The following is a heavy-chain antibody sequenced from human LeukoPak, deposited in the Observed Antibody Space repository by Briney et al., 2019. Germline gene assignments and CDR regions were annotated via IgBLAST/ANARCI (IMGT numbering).Heavy chain of an antibody. CDR3: ASGGPGIAGYYYYMDV. V-gene: IGHV3-30-3*01. D-gene: IGHD1-14*01. CDR2: ISYDGSNK. J-gene: IGHJ6*03. Sequence: PGGSLRLSCAASGFTFSSYAMHWVRQAPGKGLEWVAVISYDGSNKYYADSVKGRFTISRDNSKNTLYPQMNSLRAEDTAVYYCASGGPGIAGYYYYMDVWGKGTTVTVSS. CDR1: GFTFSSYA.